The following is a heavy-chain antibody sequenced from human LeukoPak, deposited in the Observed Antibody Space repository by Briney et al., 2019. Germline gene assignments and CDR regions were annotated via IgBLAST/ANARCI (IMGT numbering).Heavy chain of an antibody. CDR2: ISGSGGRT. D-gene: IGHD3-10*01. CDR1: GFTFSNYA. J-gene: IGHJ4*02. Sequence: PGTSLRLSCAASGFTFSNYAMTWVRQAPGQGLEWVSAISGSGGRTYYADSLKGRFTISRDNSKNTLYLQMNSLRAEDTAVYYCAKALLLFSSDYFDYWGQGTLVTVSS. CDR3: AKALLLFSSDYFDY. V-gene: IGHV3-23*01.